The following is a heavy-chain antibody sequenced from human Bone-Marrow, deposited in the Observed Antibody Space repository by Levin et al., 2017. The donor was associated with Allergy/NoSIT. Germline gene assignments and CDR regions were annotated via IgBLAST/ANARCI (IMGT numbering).Heavy chain of an antibody. CDR2: MSYDGDNK. V-gene: IGHV3-30*18. CDR3: AKARRRVAVTATTDY. J-gene: IGHJ4*02. CDR1: GFTFSSYG. D-gene: IGHD2-21*02. Sequence: GGSLRLSCAASGFTFSSYGMHWVRQAPGKGLEWVAFMSYDGDNKYYADSVRGRFTISRDNSKNTLYLQMNSLRGEDTAVYFCAKARRRVAVTATTDYWGQGTLVIVSS.